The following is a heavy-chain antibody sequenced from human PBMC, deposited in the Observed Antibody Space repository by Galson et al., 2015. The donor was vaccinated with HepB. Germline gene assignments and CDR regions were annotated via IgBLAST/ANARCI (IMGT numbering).Heavy chain of an antibody. CDR2: ISSSSSYT. D-gene: IGHD5-24*01. CDR3: ARSEMASNWFDP. Sequence: SLRLSCAASGFTFSSYAMSWVRQAPGKGLEWVSYISSSSSYTNYADSVKGRFTISRDNAKNSLYLQMNSLRAEDTAVYYCARSEMASNWFDPWGQGTLVTVSS. V-gene: IGHV3-11*03. CDR1: GFTFSSYA. J-gene: IGHJ5*02.